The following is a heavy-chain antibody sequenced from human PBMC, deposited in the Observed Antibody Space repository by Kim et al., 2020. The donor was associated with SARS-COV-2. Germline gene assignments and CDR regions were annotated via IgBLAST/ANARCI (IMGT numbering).Heavy chain of an antibody. D-gene: IGHD3-22*01. Sequence: GGSLRLSCSCSGFTFGDYSMSWFRQIPGKGLEWVGCIRSEALGGTTRYAASVKDRFNISRDDSKSIAYLQMNSLKTEDTAMYYCTREEDYYETNAFYYAWLDPWGQGTLVTVSS. CDR1: GFTFGDYS. CDR2: IRSEALGGTT. V-gene: IGHV3-49*03. J-gene: IGHJ5*02. CDR3: TREEDYYETNAFYYAWLDP.